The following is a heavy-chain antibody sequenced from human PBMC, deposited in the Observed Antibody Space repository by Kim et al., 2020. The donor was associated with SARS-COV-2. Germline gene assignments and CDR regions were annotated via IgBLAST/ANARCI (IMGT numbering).Heavy chain of an antibody. CDR3: ARDQTIAAPLGGMDV. J-gene: IGHJ6*02. CDR2: IIPIFGTA. D-gene: IGHD6-13*01. CDR1: GGTFSSYA. V-gene: IGHV1-69*13. Sequence: SVKVSCKASGGTFSSYAISWVRQAPGQGLEWMGGIIPIFGTANYAQKFQGRVTITAYESTSTAYMELSSLRSEDTAVYYCARDQTIAAPLGGMDVWGQGTTVTASS.